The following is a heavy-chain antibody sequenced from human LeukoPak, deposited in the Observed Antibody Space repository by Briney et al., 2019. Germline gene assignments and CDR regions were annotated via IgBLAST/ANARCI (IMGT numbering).Heavy chain of an antibody. CDR1: GFTFSSYW. CDR3: ARDHSYSSSWYGDAFDI. CDR2: IKQDGSEK. Sequence: GGSLRLSCAASGFTFSSYWMSWVRQAPGKGLEWVANIKQDGSEKYYVDSVKGRFTISRDNAKNSLYLQMNSLRAEDTAVYYCARDHSYSSSWYGDAFDIWGQGTMVTVSS. D-gene: IGHD6-13*01. J-gene: IGHJ3*02. V-gene: IGHV3-7*01.